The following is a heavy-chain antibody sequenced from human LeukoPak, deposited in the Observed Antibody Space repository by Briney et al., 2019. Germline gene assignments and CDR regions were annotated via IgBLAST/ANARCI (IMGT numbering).Heavy chain of an antibody. CDR2: ISYDGSNK. CDR3: AKDRGGSYVLNWFDP. CDR1: GFTFSSYG. Sequence: AGGSLRLSCAASGFTFSSYGMHWVRQAPGKGLEWVAVISYDGSNKYYADSVKGRFTISRDNSKNTLYLQMNSLRAEDTAVYYCAKDRGGSYVLNWFDPWGQGTLVTVSS. V-gene: IGHV3-30*18. D-gene: IGHD1-26*01. J-gene: IGHJ5*02.